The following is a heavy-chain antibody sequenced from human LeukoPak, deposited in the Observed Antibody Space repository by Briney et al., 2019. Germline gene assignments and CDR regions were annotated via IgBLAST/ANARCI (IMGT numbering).Heavy chain of an antibody. CDR1: GFIVSSDY. CDR2: INSGGRT. D-gene: IGHD2-21*01. J-gene: IGHJ4*02. V-gene: IGHV3-53*01. CDR3: AKVTIAIVLDYFDY. Sequence: GGSLRLSCAASGFIVSSDYMSWVRQAPGKGLEWVSLINSGGRTYYADSVKGRFTISRDNSKNTLYLQMNSLRAEDTAVYYCAKVTIAIVLDYFDYWGQGTLVTVSS.